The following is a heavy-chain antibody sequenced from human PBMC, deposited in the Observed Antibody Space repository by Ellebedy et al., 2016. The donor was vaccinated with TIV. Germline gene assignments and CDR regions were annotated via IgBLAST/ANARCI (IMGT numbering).Heavy chain of an antibody. CDR2: IYYSGST. CDR1: GGSISSSSYY. V-gene: IGHV4-39*01. Sequence: MPSETLSLTCTVSGGSISSSSYYWGWIRQPPGKGLEWIGSIYYSGSTYYNPSLKSRVTISVDPSKNQFSLKLSSVTAADTAVYYCASDYGDYYYGMDVWGQGTTVTVSS. J-gene: IGHJ6*02. CDR3: ASDYGDYYYGMDV. D-gene: IGHD4-17*01.